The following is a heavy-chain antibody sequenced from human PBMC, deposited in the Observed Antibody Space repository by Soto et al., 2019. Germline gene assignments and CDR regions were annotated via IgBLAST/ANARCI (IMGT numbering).Heavy chain of an antibody. D-gene: IGHD6-13*01. J-gene: IGHJ6*02. CDR1: GYTFTSYY. CDR2: INPSGGST. Sequence: ASVKVSCKASGYTFTSYYMHWVRQAPGQGLEWMGIINPSGGSTSYAQKFQGRVTMTRDTSTSTVYMELSSLRSEDTAVYYCARAAYSSSWYRWYYGMDVWGQGTTVNVS. V-gene: IGHV1-46*01. CDR3: ARAAYSSSWYRWYYGMDV.